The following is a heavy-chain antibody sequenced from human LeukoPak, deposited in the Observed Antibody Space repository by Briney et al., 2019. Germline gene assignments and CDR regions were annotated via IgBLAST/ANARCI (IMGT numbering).Heavy chain of an antibody. CDR1: GGSISGYY. CDR2: IYYSGST. CDR3: AREGYCSGGSCHSNDASDI. D-gene: IGHD2-15*01. V-gene: IGHV4-59*01. J-gene: IGHJ3*02. Sequence: PSETLSLTCTVSGGSISGYYWSWIRQPPGKGLEWIGYIYYSGSTNYNPSLKSRVTISVDTSKNQFSLKLSSVTAADTAVYYCAREGYCSGGSCHSNDASDIWGQGTMVTVSS.